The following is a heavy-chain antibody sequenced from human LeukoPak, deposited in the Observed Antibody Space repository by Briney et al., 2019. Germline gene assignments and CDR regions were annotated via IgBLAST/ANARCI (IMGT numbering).Heavy chain of an antibody. Sequence: PGGSLRLSCAASGFTFDDYAMHWVRQAPGKGLEWVSGISWNSGSIGYADSVKGRFTISRDNAKNSLYLQMNSLRAEDTALYYCAKEWDESAFDYWGQGTLVTVSS. CDR1: GFTFDDYA. CDR3: AKEWDESAFDY. CDR2: ISWNSGSI. D-gene: IGHD1-26*01. J-gene: IGHJ4*02. V-gene: IGHV3-9*01.